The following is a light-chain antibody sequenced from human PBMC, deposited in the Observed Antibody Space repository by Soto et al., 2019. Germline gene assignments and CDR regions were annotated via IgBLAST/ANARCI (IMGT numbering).Light chain of an antibody. Sequence: DIQLTQSPSTLPASVGDRVTITCRASQSISNWLAWYHQKPGTAPKLLIYHASTLKSGVPSRFSGSGSGTEFTLTISSLQPDDFATYYCQQYNSYSPTFGQGAKVDIK. CDR1: QSISNW. CDR2: HAS. J-gene: IGKJ1*01. CDR3: QQYNSYSPT. V-gene: IGKV1-5*01.